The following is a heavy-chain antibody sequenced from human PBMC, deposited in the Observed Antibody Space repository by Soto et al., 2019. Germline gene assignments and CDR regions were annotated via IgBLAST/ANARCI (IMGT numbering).Heavy chain of an antibody. Sequence: GGALRLPSQASAFTCSRDAMSSIRRAPRKGLDWVSNIICWCHSTYYADSVKGRFTISRDKSKSTLYLQMNSLRAEDTAVYYCAKDLQFSGWLSAQTFEYWGQGTQVTVSS. CDR1: AFTCSRDA. V-gene: IGHV3-23*01. J-gene: IGHJ4*02. CDR2: IICWCHST. D-gene: IGHD6-19*01. CDR3: AKDLQFSGWLSAQTFEY.